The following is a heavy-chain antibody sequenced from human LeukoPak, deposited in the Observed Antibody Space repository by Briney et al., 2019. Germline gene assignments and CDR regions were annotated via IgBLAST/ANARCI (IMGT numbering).Heavy chain of an antibody. D-gene: IGHD3-9*01. J-gene: IGHJ4*02. CDR3: ARDLTPGYYDILTGYGP. CDR2: ISAYNGNT. V-gene: IGHV1-18*01. CDR1: GYTFTSYG. Sequence: GAPVKVSCKASGYTFTSYGISWVRQAPGQGLEWMGWISAYNGNTNYAQKLQGRVTMTTDTSTSTAYMELRSLRSDDTAVYYCARDLTPGYYDILTGYGPWGQGTLVTVSS.